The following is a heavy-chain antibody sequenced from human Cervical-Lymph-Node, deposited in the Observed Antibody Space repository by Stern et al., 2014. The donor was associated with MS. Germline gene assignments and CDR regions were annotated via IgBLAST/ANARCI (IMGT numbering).Heavy chain of an antibody. CDR3: AAGPYYYDSSGYPNWYFDL. D-gene: IGHD3-22*01. CDR2: IVVGSGNT. J-gene: IGHJ2*01. Sequence: QLGQSGPEVKKPGTSVKVSCKASGFTFTSSAVQWVRQARGQRLEWIGWIVVGSGNTNYAQKFQERVTITRDMSTSTAYMELSSLRSEDTAVYYCAAGPYYYDSSGYPNWYFDLWGRGTLVTVSS. CDR1: GFTFTSSA. V-gene: IGHV1-58*01.